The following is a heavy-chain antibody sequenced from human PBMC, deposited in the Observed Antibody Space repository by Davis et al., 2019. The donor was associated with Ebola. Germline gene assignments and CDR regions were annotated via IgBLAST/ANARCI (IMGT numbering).Heavy chain of an antibody. CDR1: GFTFSSYS. J-gene: IGHJ5*02. D-gene: IGHD3-16*02. CDR3: ARDFLSWGELSLSGNWFDP. Sequence: PGGSLRLSCAASGFTFSSYSMNWVRQAPGKGLEWVSSISSSSSYIYYADSVKGRFTISRDNAKNSLYLQMNSLRAEDTAVYYCARDFLSWGELSLSGNWFDPWGQGTLVTVSS. CDR2: ISSSSSYI. V-gene: IGHV3-21*01.